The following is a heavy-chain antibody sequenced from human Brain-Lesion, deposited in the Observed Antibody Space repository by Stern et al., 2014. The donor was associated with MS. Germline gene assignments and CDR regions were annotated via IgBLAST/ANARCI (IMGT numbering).Heavy chain of an antibody. J-gene: IGHJ4*02. Sequence: VQLVESGAEVKKPGASVKVSCKASGYTFSSYDITWVRPASGHGLEWTGWMNPYSGNTGYAQKFKGRVSMTSDPSISTVYMELTSLTSDDTAVYFCARAVRNQLLSEYWGQGTLVTVSS. D-gene: IGHD2-2*01. CDR2: MNPYSGNT. CDR1: GYTFSSYD. CDR3: ARAVRNQLLSEY. V-gene: IGHV1-8*01.